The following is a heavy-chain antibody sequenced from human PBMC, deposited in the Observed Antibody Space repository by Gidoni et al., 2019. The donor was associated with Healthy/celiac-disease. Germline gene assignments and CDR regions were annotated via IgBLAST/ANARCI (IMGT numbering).Heavy chain of an antibody. J-gene: IGHJ4*02. V-gene: IGHV4-61*02. CDR3: ARGSVSPFDY. CDR2: IYTSGST. CDR1: GGSISSGSYY. Sequence: QVQLQESGPGLVKPSQTLSLTCTVPGGSISSGSYYWSWIRQPAGKGLEWIGRIYTSGSTNYNPSLKSRVTISVDTSKNQFSLKLSSVTAADTAVYYCARGSVSPFDYWGQGTLVTVSS.